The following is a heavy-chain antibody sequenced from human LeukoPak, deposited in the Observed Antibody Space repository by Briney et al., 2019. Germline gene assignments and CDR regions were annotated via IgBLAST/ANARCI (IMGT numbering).Heavy chain of an antibody. CDR2: IRYDGSNK. CDR3: AKDPHYYGSGSFDY. Sequence: PGGSLRLSCAASGFTFSSYGMHWVRQAPGKGLEWVAFIRYDGSNKYYADSVKGRFTISRDNSKNTLFLQVNSLRPEDTAVYYCAKDPHYYGSGSFDYWGQGTLVTVSS. CDR1: GFTFSSYG. V-gene: IGHV3-30*02. J-gene: IGHJ4*02. D-gene: IGHD3-10*01.